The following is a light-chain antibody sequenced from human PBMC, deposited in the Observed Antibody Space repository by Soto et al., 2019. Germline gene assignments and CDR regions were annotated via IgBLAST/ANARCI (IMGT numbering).Light chain of an antibody. CDR3: QQYYSPLT. CDR2: AAS. J-gene: IGKJ4*01. Sequence: IQMTQSPSSLSASVGDRVTITCRASQGISSYLAWYQQKPGKAPKLLIYAASTLQSGVPSRFSGSGSGTDFTLTISCLQSEDFATYYCQQYYSPLTFGGGTKVDI. CDR1: QGISSY. V-gene: IGKV1-8*01.